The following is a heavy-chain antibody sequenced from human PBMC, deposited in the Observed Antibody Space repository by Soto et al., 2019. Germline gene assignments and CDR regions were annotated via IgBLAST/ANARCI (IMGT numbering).Heavy chain of an antibody. CDR2: ITTSDDIT. CDR1: GFIFKDFA. D-gene: IGHD3-3*01. CDR3: TKGDSSGYFDPSSGYSTPDH. Sequence: EVQLFESGGGLVEPGESLRLSCAASGFIFKDFAMSWVRQAPGKGLEWVSSITTSDDITYSADSVRGRITISRDNSANALFLQMSSLRGDDMATYYCTKGDSSGYFDPSSGYSTPDHWGQGTLVTVSS. V-gene: IGHV3-23*01. J-gene: IGHJ5*02.